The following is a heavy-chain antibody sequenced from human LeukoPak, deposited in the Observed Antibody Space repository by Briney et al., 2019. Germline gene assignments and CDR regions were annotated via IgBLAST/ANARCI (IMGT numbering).Heavy chain of an antibody. D-gene: IGHD3-16*01. CDR2: ISSGSSAI. V-gene: IGHV3-21*01. J-gene: IGHJ5*02. Sequence: PGGSLRLSCEASGFTFTTYSMTWVRQAPGKGLEWVSIISSGSSAIFSADALKGRFTISRDDAKNSLYLQMNSLRAEDTAVYYCARSYDLRLGELYPPPPPSNWFDPWGQGTLVTVSS. CDR1: GFTFTTYS. CDR3: ARSYDLRLGELYPPPPPSNWFDP.